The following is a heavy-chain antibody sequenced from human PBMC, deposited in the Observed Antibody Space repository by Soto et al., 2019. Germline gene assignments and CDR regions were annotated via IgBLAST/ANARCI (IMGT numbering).Heavy chain of an antibody. Sequence: PSETLSLTCSVSGAPISGFYWSWIRQSPGKGLEWIGHIYYSGSTNYNPSLKSRVSISLNTSKNQFSLNLSSVTAADTAVYYCARRRDGYTGVWLDPWGQGILVTVSS. D-gene: IGHD5-12*01. CDR2: IYYSGST. J-gene: IGHJ5*02. CDR3: ARRRDGYTGVWLDP. V-gene: IGHV4-59*01. CDR1: GAPISGFY.